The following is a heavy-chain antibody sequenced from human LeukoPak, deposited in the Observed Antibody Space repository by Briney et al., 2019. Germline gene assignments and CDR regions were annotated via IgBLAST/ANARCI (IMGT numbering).Heavy chain of an antibody. CDR3: TADLGSGPKKGDAFDI. CDR1: GFTFSNAW. D-gene: IGHD3-3*01. V-gene: IGHV3-15*01. J-gene: IGHJ3*02. Sequence: AGGSLRLSCAAPGFTFSNAWMSWVRQAPGKGLEWVGRIKSKTDGGTTDYAAPVKGRFTISRDDSKNTLYLQMNSLKTEDTAVYYCTADLGSGPKKGDAFDIWGQGTMVTVSS. CDR2: IKSKTDGGTT.